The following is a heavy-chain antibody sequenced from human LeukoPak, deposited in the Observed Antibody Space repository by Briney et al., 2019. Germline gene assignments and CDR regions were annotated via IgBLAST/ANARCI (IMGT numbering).Heavy chain of an antibody. V-gene: IGHV4-59*08. D-gene: IGHD3-10*01. CDR1: GGSISAYY. J-gene: IGHJ5*02. CDR2: INYSGNT. Sequence: PSETLSLTCTASGGSISAYYWSWIRQPPGKGLEWIGYINYSGNTNYNPSLKSRVTISVDTSKNQFSLKLSSVTAADTAVYYCASFSWGSGSYNQEAIWSWFDPWGQGTLVIVSS. CDR3: ASFSWGSGSYNQEAIWSWFDP.